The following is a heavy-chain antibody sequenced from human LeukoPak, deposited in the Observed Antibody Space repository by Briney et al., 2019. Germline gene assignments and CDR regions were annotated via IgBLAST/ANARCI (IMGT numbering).Heavy chain of an antibody. D-gene: IGHD3-10*01. CDR3: ARVVHYGSGPAVG. Sequence: GGSLRLSCVASGFPFSDYYMSWIRQAPGKGLEWVSYISSSGDTIYYADSVKGRFTISRDNAKNSVHLQMNSLRAEDTAVYYCARVVHYGSGPAVGWGRGTLVTVSS. J-gene: IGHJ4*02. CDR2: ISSSGDTI. V-gene: IGHV3-11*01. CDR1: GFPFSDYY.